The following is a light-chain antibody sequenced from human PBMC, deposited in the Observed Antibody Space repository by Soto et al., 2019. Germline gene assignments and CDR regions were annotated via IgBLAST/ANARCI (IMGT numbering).Light chain of an antibody. CDR3: QQRSNWPSIT. CDR2: DAS. CDR1: QSVSSY. Sequence: EILLTQSPATVSLSPGERATLSCRASQSVSSYLAWYQQKPGQAPRLLIYDASNRATGIPARFSGSGSGTDFTLTINSLEPEDSAVYYCQQRSNWPSITFGQGTRLEIK. J-gene: IGKJ5*01. V-gene: IGKV3-11*01.